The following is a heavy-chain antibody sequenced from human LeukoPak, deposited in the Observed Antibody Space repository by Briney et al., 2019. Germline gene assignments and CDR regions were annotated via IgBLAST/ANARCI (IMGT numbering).Heavy chain of an antibody. D-gene: IGHD6-6*01. Sequence: LSLTCAVYGGSFSGYYWSWVRQAPGKGLEWVAVISYDGSNKYYADSVKGRFTISRDNSKNTPYLQMNSLRAEDTAVYYCARGRGIAARPAFDYWGQGTLVTVSS. V-gene: IGHV3-30-3*01. J-gene: IGHJ4*02. CDR3: ARGRGIAARPAFDY. CDR2: ISYDGSNK. CDR1: GGSFSGYY.